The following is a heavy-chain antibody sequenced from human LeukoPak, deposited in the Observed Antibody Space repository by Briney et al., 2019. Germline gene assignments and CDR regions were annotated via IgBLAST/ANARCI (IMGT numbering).Heavy chain of an antibody. D-gene: IGHD3-10*01. V-gene: IGHV4-61*02. Sequence: SQTLSLTCSVSGDSIRSGTYYWSWIRQPAGKGLEWIGRIYTSGSTSYNPSLKSRVTISVDTSKNQFSLKLSSVTAADTAVYYCALTKSATGRYYYYMDVWGKGTTVTVSS. CDR2: IYTSGST. J-gene: IGHJ6*03. CDR1: GDSIRSGTYY. CDR3: ALTKSATGRYYYYMDV.